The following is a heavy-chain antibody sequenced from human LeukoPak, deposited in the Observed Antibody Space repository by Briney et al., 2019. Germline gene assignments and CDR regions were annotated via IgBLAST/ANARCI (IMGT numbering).Heavy chain of an antibody. Sequence: ASVKVSCKASGGTFSSYAISWVRQAPGQGLEWMGGIIPIFGTANYAQKFQGRVTITADVSTSTAYMELSSLRSEDTAVYYCARDLGEDYDSSGYPDAFDIWGQGTMVTVSS. V-gene: IGHV1-69*13. CDR2: IIPIFGTA. CDR3: ARDLGEDYDSSGYPDAFDI. D-gene: IGHD3-22*01. CDR1: GGTFSSYA. J-gene: IGHJ3*02.